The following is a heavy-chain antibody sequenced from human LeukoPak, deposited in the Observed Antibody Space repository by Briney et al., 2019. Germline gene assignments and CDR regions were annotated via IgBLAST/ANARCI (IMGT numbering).Heavy chain of an antibody. J-gene: IGHJ4*02. CDR3: ARGLTGSRRYFDS. CDR1: GGSFSGYY. Sequence: SETLSLTCAVYGGSFSGYYWSWIRQPPWKGLEWIGEINHSGSTNYNPSLKSRVTISVDTSKNQFSLKLSSVTAADTAVYYCARGLTGSRRYFDSWGQGTLVTVSS. D-gene: IGHD3-10*01. V-gene: IGHV4-34*01. CDR2: INHSGST.